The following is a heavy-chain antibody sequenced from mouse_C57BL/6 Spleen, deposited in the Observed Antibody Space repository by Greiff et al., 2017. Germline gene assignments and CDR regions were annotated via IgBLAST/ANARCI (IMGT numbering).Heavy chain of an antibody. CDR2: IDPKSGGT. CDR3: ARAYDGYYGYFDV. V-gene: IGHV1-72*01. D-gene: IGHD2-3*01. Sequence: QVQLQQPGAELVKPGASVKLSCKASGYTFTSYWMHWVKQRPGRGLEWIGRIDPKSGGTKYNEKFKSKATLTVDKPSSTAYMQLSSLTSEDSAVYYCARAYDGYYGYFDVWGTGTTVTVSS. J-gene: IGHJ1*03. CDR1: GYTFTSYW.